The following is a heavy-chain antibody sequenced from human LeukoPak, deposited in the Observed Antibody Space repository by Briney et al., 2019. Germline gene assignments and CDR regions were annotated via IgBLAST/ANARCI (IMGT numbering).Heavy chain of an antibody. V-gene: IGHV3-30*01. CDR3: ARDFEAHDLRPIGY. J-gene: IGHJ4*02. Sequence: GGSLRLSCAASGFTFSSYAMHWVRQAPGKGLEWVSVISYGGDNKYYADSVKGRFTISRDNSKNTLYLQMNSLRAEDTAVYYCARDFEAHDLRPIGYWGQGTLVTVSS. CDR2: ISYGGDNK. CDR1: GFTFSSYA. D-gene: IGHD3-3*01.